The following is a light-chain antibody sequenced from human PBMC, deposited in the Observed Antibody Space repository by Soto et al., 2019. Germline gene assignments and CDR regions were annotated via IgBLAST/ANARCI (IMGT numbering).Light chain of an antibody. V-gene: IGKV3-15*01. CDR1: QSVGSS. CDR2: GAS. J-gene: IGKJ5*01. CDR3: QQYSNWPPIT. Sequence: EIVMTQSPATVSVSPGERATLSCRATQSVGSSLAWYQQKPGQAPRLLIYGASTRASGIPARFSGSGSGTEFTLPIGSLQSEDFAGYSCQQYSNWPPITFGQGTRLEIK.